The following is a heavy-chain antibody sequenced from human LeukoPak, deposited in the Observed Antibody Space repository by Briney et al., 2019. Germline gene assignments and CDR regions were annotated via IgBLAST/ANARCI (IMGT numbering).Heavy chain of an antibody. Sequence: GRSLRLSCAASGFTFDDYAMHWVRQAPGKGLERVSGISWNSGSIGYADSVKGRFTISRDNAKNSLFLQMDSPRADDTAVYYCARGEVATTYYYGMDVWGQGTTVTVSS. CDR3: ARGEVATTYYYGMDV. D-gene: IGHD5-12*01. CDR2: ISWNSGSI. V-gene: IGHV3-9*01. J-gene: IGHJ6*02. CDR1: GFTFDDYA.